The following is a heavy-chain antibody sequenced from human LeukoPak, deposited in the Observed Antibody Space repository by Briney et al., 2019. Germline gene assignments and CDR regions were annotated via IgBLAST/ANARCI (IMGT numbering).Heavy chain of an antibody. CDR3: ARRRSTYYFDY. CDR1: GYSFTSYW. Sequence: GESLKISCKGSGYSFTSYWIGWVRQMPGKGLEWMGIIYPGDSDTSYSPSFQGQVTISADRSISTAYLQWSSLKASDTAMYYCARRRSTYYFDYWGQGTLVTVSS. CDR2: IYPGDSDT. J-gene: IGHJ4*02. V-gene: IGHV5-51*01. D-gene: IGHD1-26*01.